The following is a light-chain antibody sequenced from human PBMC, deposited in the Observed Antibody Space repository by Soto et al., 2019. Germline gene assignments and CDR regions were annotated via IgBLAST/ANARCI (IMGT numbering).Light chain of an antibody. CDR2: EVD. Sequence: QSALTQPASVSGSPGQSISISCTGSSSDVGAYNYVAWYQQKPGKAPKLLIYEVDNRPSGISHRCSGSKSGNTASLTISGLQTEDEADYYCSSYTVINTAVFGGGTKVTVL. V-gene: IGLV2-14*01. CDR1: SSDVGAYNY. J-gene: IGLJ3*02. CDR3: SSYTVINTAV.